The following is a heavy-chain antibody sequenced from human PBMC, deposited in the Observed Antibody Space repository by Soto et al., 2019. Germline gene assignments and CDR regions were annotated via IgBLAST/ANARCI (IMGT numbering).Heavy chain of an antibody. Sequence: LRLSCVASEFTFSSYEMNWVRQAPGKGLEWVSYISSSGTTIYYTDSVKGRFTISRDNAKKSMYLQMNSLRAEDTAVYYCVRFGGAAAGPGDYWGHGTLVTVSS. CDR2: ISSSGTTI. J-gene: IGHJ4*01. CDR1: EFTFSSYE. CDR3: VRFGGAAAGPGDY. V-gene: IGHV3-48*03. D-gene: IGHD6-13*01.